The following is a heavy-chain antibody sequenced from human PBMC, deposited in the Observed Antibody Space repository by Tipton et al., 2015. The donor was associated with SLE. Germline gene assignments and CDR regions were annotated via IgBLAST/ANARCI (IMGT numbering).Heavy chain of an antibody. Sequence: TLSLTCVVSGASISTEGFSWTWIRQPARKGLEWIGRVYSSGRTNYNPSLKSRVTVSMDTSNDQFSLRVSSMTAADTAVYFCARGRYGDANNWFDPWGQGILVTVSS. V-gene: IGHV4-61*02. J-gene: IGHJ5*02. D-gene: IGHD4/OR15-4a*01. CDR1: GASISTEGFS. CDR2: VYSSGRT. CDR3: ARGRYGDANNWFDP.